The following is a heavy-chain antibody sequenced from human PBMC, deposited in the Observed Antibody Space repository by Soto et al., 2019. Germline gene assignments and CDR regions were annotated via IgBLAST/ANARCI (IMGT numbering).Heavy chain of an antibody. V-gene: IGHV3-30*03. Sequence: GGSLRLSCAASGFTFSSYGMHWVRQAPGKGLEWVAVISYDGSNKYYADSVKGRFTISRDNSKNTLYLQMNSLRDEDTAVYYCASVYYDFWSGYYSYWGQGTLVT. CDR3: ASVYYDFWSGYYSY. D-gene: IGHD3-3*01. CDR1: GFTFSSYG. J-gene: IGHJ4*02. CDR2: ISYDGSNK.